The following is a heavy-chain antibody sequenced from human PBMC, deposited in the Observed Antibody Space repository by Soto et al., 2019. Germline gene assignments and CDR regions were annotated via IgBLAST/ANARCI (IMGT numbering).Heavy chain of an antibody. J-gene: IGHJ5*02. Sequence: GESLKISYQASGYSFTGYWIGWFRQMPGKGLEWMGVISPGDSNTRYSPSFQGQVTISADKSISTAYLQWSSLKASDTAMYYCARPRNNYDSIGYYYWFDPGGQGTRVTVS. D-gene: IGHD3-22*01. CDR2: ISPGDSNT. V-gene: IGHV5-51*01. CDR3: ARPRNNYDSIGYYYWFDP. CDR1: GYSFTGYW.